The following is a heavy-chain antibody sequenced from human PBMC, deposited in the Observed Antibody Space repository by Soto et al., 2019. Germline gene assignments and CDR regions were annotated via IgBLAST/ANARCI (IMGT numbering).Heavy chain of an antibody. CDR3: ARDDNGDNGRALVH. D-gene: IGHD4-17*01. CDR1: GGSISSSNW. V-gene: IGHV4-4*02. CDR2: IYHSGST. J-gene: IGHJ4*02. Sequence: PSETLSLTCAVSGGSISSSNWWSWVRQPPGKGLEWIGEIYHSGSTNYNPSLKSRATISVDKSKNQFSLKLSSVTAADTAVYYCARDDNGDNGRALVHLDQGTLVTVSS.